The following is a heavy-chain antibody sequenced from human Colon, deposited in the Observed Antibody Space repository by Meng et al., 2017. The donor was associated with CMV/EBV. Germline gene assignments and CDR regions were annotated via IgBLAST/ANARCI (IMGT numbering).Heavy chain of an antibody. V-gene: IGHV1-2*02. CDR3: ATVSSGYYLYFQH. CDR1: GYTFPGYY. J-gene: IGHJ1*01. CDR2: INPNSGGT. Sequence: QVHWLHSGGEFKKPGASVKFSCKASGYTFPGYYLHWVRQAPGQGLEWMGWINPNSGGTNYAQTFQGRVTMTRDTSISTAYMELRRLRSADTAVYYSATVSSGYYLYFQHWGQGTLVTVSS. D-gene: IGHD3-22*01.